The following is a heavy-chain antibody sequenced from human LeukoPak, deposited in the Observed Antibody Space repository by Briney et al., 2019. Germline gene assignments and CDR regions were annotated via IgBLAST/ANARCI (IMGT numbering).Heavy chain of an antibody. Sequence: PSETLSLTCTVSGGSISSYYWSWIRQPPGKGLEWIGYIYYSGSTNYNPSLKSRVTISVDTSKNQFSLKLSSVTAADTAVYYCARGGSPFCISPSCQGAFDSWGQGTLVTVSS. J-gene: IGHJ4*02. V-gene: IGHV4-59*01. CDR1: GGSISSYY. CDR3: ARGGSPFCISPSCQGAFDS. CDR2: IYYSGST. D-gene: IGHD2-2*01.